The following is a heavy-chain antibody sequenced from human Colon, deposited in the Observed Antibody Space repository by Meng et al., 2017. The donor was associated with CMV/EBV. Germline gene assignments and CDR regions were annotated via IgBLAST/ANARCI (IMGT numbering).Heavy chain of an antibody. D-gene: IGHD1-26*01. CDR1: GFTVSSTH. J-gene: IGHJ4*02. CDR3: ARGYSGTSS. CDR2: IYSGGST. V-gene: IGHV3-66*01. Sequence: HVGGSGGDFVQPVGSLILSCAASGFTVSSTHRSWVRQAPGKGLGWVSVIYSGGSTFYADSVKGRFTISRDNSKNTLYLQMNSLSAEDTAVYYCARGYSGTSSWGQGTLVTVSS.